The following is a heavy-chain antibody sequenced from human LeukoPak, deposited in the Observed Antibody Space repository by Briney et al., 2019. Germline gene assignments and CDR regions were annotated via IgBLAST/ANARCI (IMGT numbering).Heavy chain of an antibody. CDR3: AKDSQYYDFWSGCAFDI. Sequence: GGSLRLSCAASGFTFSSYGMHWVRQAPGKGLEWVAFIRYDGSNKYYADSVKGRFTISRDNSKNTLYLQMNSLRAEDTAVYYCAKDSQYYDFWSGCAFDIWGQGTMVTVSS. D-gene: IGHD3-3*01. CDR2: IRYDGSNK. J-gene: IGHJ3*02. V-gene: IGHV3-30*02. CDR1: GFTFSSYG.